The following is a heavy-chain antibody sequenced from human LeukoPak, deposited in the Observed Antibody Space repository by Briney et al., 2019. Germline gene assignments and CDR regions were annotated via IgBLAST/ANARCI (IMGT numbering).Heavy chain of an antibody. CDR2: IYSGGDT. Sequence: GGSLRLSCTASGFTVSSNYMSWVRQAPGKGLEWVSVIYSGGDTYYADSVKGRFTISRDNSKNTVYLQMNSLRAEDTAVYSCAREGYSYGPFDYWGQGTLVTVSS. CDR3: AREGYSYGPFDY. CDR1: GFTVSSNY. V-gene: IGHV3-53*01. J-gene: IGHJ4*02. D-gene: IGHD5-18*01.